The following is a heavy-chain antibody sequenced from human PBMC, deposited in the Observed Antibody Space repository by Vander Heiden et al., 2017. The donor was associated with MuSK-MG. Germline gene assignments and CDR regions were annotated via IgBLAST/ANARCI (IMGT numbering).Heavy chain of an antibody. D-gene: IGHD3-16*01. CDR3: ARGARGTIDY. V-gene: IGHV3-21*01. Sequence: EVQLVESGGGLVKPGGSLRLSCAASGITFSSYSMNWVRQAPGKGLEWVSSISSIGSYIYYADSVKGRFTISRDNAKNSLYLQMNSLRAEDTAVYYCARGARGTIDYWGQGTLVTVSS. CDR1: GITFSSYS. J-gene: IGHJ4*02. CDR2: ISSIGSYI.